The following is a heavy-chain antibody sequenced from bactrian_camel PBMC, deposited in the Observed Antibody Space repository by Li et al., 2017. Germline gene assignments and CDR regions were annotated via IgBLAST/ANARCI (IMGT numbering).Heavy chain of an antibody. CDR2: IDADDGST. D-gene: IGHD3*01. CDR1: GYTPHKYC. Sequence: LALSCEQSGYTPHKYCMAWFRQAPGKGLEWVSQIDADDGSTYYRDSVKGRFTISRDNAKDTLYLQMNSLKIEDTAVYYCALGSSRQATMTARGKGTQVTVS. J-gene: IGHJ4*01. V-gene: IGHV3S40*01.